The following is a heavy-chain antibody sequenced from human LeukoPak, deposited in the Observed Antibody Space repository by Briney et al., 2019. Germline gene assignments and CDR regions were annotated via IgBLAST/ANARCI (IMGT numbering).Heavy chain of an antibody. Sequence: GGSLRLSCAASGFIFSSYAMHWLRQAPGKGLEWVTVISYDGSNKYYADSVKGRFTISRDNSKNTLYLEMSSLRVEDTAVYYCARDLVGNGYSAPPLDVWGQGTLVTVSS. CDR1: GFIFSSYA. V-gene: IGHV3-30-3*01. CDR3: ARDLVGNGYSAPPLDV. D-gene: IGHD3-3*01. J-gene: IGHJ4*02. CDR2: ISYDGSNK.